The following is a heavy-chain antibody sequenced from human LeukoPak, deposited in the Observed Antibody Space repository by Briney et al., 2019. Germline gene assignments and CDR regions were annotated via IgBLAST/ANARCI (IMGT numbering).Heavy chain of an antibody. CDR2: IYHSGST. Sequence: SETLSLTCAVSGYSISSGYYWGWIRQPPGKGLEWIGSIYHSGSTYYNPSLKSRVTISVDTSKNQFSLKLSSVTAADTAVYYCARARWSYVDYWGQGTLVTVPS. V-gene: IGHV4-38-2*01. CDR1: GYSISSGYY. J-gene: IGHJ4*02. CDR3: ARARWSYVDY. D-gene: IGHD3-3*01.